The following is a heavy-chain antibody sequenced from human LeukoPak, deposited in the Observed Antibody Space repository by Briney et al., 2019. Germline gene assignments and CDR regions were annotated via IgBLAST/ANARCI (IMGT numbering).Heavy chain of an antibody. V-gene: IGHV3-23*01. CDR2: ISGSGGST. CDR3: ARSEDYCSGGSCYAH. D-gene: IGHD2-15*01. J-gene: IGHJ4*02. CDR1: GFTFSTYG. Sequence: GGSLRLSCAASGFTFSTYGMNWVRQAPGKGLEWVSGISGSGGSTYYADSVKGRFTISRDNAKNSLFLQMNSLRAEDTAMYYCARSEDYCSGGSCYAHWGQGILVTVSS.